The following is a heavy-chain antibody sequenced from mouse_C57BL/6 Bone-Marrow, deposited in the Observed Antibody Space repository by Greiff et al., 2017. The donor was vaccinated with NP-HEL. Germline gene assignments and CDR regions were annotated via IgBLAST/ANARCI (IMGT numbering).Heavy chain of an antibody. CDR2: IYPGDGDT. D-gene: IGHD1-1*01. CDR1: GYAFSSYW. J-gene: IGHJ4*01. V-gene: IGHV1-80*01. Sequence: VQLQQSGAELVKPGASVKISCKASGYAFSSYWMNWVKQRPGKGLEWIGQIYPGDGDTNYNGKFKGKATLTADKSSSTAYMQLSSLTSEYSAVYFCARPSYYYGSWKAMDYWGQGTSVTVSS. CDR3: ARPSYYYGSWKAMDY.